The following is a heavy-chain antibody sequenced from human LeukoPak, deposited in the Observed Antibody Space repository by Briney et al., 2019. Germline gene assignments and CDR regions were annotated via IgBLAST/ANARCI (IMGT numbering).Heavy chain of an antibody. CDR2: IRSKAYGGTP. D-gene: IGHD2-2*01. V-gene: IGHV3-49*04. J-gene: IGHJ4*02. CDR1: GFTFGDYA. Sequence: PGGSLRLSCTASGFTFGDYAMSWVRQAPGKGLEWVGFIRSKAYGGTPEYAASVRGRFTISRDDSKSIAYLQMNSLKTEDTAMYYCTGIGTSGGEFDYWGQGTLVTVSS. CDR3: TGIGTSGGEFDY.